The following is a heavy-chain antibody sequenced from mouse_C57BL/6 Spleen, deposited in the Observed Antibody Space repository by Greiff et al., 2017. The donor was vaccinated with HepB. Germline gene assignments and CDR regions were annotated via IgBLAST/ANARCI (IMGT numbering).Heavy chain of an antibody. CDR3: AKHNSKEKGTGTAWFAY. J-gene: IGHJ3*01. D-gene: IGHD4-1*01. V-gene: IGHV2-9*01. CDR2: IWGGGST. CDR1: GFSLTSYG. Sequence: QVHVKQSGPGLVAPSQSLSITCTVSGFSLTSYGVDWVRPPPGKGLEWLGVIWGGGSTNYNSALMSRLSISKDNSKSHVFLKMNSLQTDDTAMYYCAKHNSKEKGTGTAWFAYWGQGTLVTVSA.